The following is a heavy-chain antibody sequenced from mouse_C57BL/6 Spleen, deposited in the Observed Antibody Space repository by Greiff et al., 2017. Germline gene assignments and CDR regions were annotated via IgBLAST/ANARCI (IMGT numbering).Heavy chain of an antibody. V-gene: IGHV1-55*01. CDR2: IYPGSGST. D-gene: IGHD2-3*01. CDR1: GYTFTSYW. J-gene: IGHJ1*03. Sequence: VQLQQPGAELVKPGASVKMSCKASGYTFTSYWITWVKQRPGQGLEWIGDIYPGSGSTNYNEKFKSKATLTVDTSSSTAYMQLSSLTSEDSAVYYCARGGDGYHWYFDVWGTGTTVTVSS. CDR3: ARGGDGYHWYFDV.